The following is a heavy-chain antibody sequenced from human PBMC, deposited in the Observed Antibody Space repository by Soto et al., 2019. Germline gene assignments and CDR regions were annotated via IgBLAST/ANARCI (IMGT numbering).Heavy chain of an antibody. V-gene: IGHV4-30-2*01. CDR2: IYHSGST. CDR3: ARLATLGYCSSTSCDTYYGMDA. CDR1: GFSISSGGYS. Sequence: PXETLSLTCSVSGFSISSGGYSWSWLRQPPGKGLEGIGYIYHSGSTYYNPSLKSRVTISGDRSKNQFSLKLSSVTAADTAVYYCARLATLGYCSSTSCDTYYGMDAWGQGTTVTVSS. D-gene: IGHD2-2*01. J-gene: IGHJ6*02.